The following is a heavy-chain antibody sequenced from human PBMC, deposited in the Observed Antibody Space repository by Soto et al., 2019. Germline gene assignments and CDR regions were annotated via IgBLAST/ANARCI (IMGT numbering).Heavy chain of an antibody. CDR1: GFTFSSYA. V-gene: IGHV3-23*01. Sequence: EVQLLESGGGLVQPGGSLRLSCAASGFTFSSYAMNWVRQAPGKGLEWVSVISGSGGSTYYADAVKGRFTISRDNSKNTLVLRMNSRRAEDTAVYYCAKRTVGWYFDLWGRGTLVTVSS. CDR2: ISGSGGST. D-gene: IGHD4-17*01. CDR3: AKRTVGWYFDL. J-gene: IGHJ2*01.